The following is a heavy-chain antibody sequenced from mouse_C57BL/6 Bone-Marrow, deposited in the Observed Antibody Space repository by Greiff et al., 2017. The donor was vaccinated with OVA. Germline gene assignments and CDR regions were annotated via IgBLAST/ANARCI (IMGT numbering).Heavy chain of an antibody. CDR3: ATLYGRAMDY. CDR1: GFTFTDDY. J-gene: IGHJ4*01. V-gene: IGHV14-4*01. CDR2: IDPENGDT. Sequence: EVQLQQSGAELVRPGASVKLSCTASGFTFTDDYMHWVKQRPEQGLEWIGWIDPENGDTEYASKFQGKATLTVDTSSNTAYLQLSSLTSEDTAVYYCATLYGRAMDYWGQGTSVTVSS. D-gene: IGHD1-1*01.